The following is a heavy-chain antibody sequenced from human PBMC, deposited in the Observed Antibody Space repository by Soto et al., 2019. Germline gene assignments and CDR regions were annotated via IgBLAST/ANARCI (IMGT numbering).Heavy chain of an antibody. CDR3: AKGRYFDSSGGCAKN. D-gene: IGHD3-22*01. Sequence: EVKLLESGGGLVPPGASARLSCLTSGFIFDNYAMSWVRQSPGRRLEWVAAISGSGHATYYTQSVQGRFIISRDKSKKTEFLQMNNLRAEDTAVYYCAKGRYFDSSGGCAKNWGLGTLVTVSS. CDR1: GFIFDNYA. CDR2: ISGSGHAT. V-gene: IGHV3-23*01. J-gene: IGHJ4*02.